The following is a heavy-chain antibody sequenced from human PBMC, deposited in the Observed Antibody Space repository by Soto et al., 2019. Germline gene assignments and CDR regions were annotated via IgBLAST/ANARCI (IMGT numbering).Heavy chain of an antibody. CDR2: IYWNDVK. V-gene: IGHV2-5*01. J-gene: IGHJ4*02. CDR3: AHRARASEGLFDH. D-gene: IGHD6-6*01. CDR1: GFSLTTSGVA. Sequence: QITLKESGPTLVKPTQTLTLTCTFSGFSLTTSGVAVGWIRQPPGKALEWLSVIYWNDVKRSSPSLRNRLTITKDSSKYQVVLTMTNLDPVDTATYYCAHRARASEGLFDHWGQGILVTVSS.